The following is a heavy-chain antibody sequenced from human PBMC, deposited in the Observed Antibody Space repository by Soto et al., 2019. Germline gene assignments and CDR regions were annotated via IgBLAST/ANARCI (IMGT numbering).Heavy chain of an antibody. CDR1: GYTFTGYY. J-gene: IGHJ6*02. CDR3: ATQFHHCGGDCYRGPYFGMEV. V-gene: IGHV1-2*02. CDR2: INPYTGGT. D-gene: IGHD2-21*02. Sequence: ASVKVSCKASGYTFTGYYVLWVRQAPGQGPECMGWINPYTGGTNYEQKFQGRVTMTRDTSISTAYMELSKLISDDTAVYYCATQFHHCGGDCYRGPYFGMEVWGQGTTVTVSS.